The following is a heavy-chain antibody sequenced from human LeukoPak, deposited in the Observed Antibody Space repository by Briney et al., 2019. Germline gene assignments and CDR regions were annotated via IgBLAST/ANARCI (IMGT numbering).Heavy chain of an antibody. J-gene: IGHJ4*02. CDR2: ISYDGSNK. CDR3: ARAMVVVVPPAM. CDR1: GYTFSNYY. D-gene: IGHD2-2*01. Sequence: SCKASGYTFSNYYMHWVRQAPGRGLEWVAVISYDGSNKYYADSVKGRFTISRDNSKNTLYLQMNSLRGEDTAVYYCARAMVVVVPPAMWGQGTLVTVSS. V-gene: IGHV3-30-3*01.